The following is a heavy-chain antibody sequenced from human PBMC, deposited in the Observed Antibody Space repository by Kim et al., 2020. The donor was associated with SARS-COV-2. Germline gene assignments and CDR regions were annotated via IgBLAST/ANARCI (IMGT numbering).Heavy chain of an antibody. Sequence: SETLSLTCGVSGGSISSNNWWSWVRQPPGKGLEWIGDIYHSGTTNYNPSLKSRVTISVDKSKNQFFLNLRSITAADTPVYYCARPVAGSVWHVWGQGTTGTVSS. D-gene: IGHD6-19*01. CDR1: GGSISSNNW. CDR2: IYHSGTT. CDR3: ARPVAGSVWHV. V-gene: IGHV4-4*02. J-gene: IGHJ6*02.